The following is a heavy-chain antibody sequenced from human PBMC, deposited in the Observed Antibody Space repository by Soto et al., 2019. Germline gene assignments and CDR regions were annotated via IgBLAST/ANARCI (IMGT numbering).Heavy chain of an antibody. V-gene: IGHV4-59*01. CDR1: GGSISSYY. D-gene: IGHD3-3*01. Sequence: SETLSLTXTVSGGSISSYYWSWIRQPPGKGLEWIGYIYYSGSTNYNPSLKSRVTISVDTSKNQFSLKLSSVTAADTAVYYCAAFGLRFFDYWGQGTLVTVSS. CDR2: IYYSGST. CDR3: AAFGLRFFDY. J-gene: IGHJ4*02.